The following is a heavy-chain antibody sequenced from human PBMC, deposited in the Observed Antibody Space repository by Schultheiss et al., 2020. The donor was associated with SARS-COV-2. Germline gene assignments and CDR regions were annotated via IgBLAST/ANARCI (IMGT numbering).Heavy chain of an antibody. V-gene: IGHV3-21*01. D-gene: IGHD3-10*01. CDR2: ISSSSSYI. Sequence: GGSLRLSCAASGFSFSNYGMHWVRQAPGKGLEWVSSISSSSSYIYYADSVKGRFTISRDNAKNSLYLQMNSLRAEDTAVYYCARAQPPIMVQGVITHYYYYGMDVWGQGTTVTVSS. CDR3: ARAQPPIMVQGVITHYYYYGMDV. J-gene: IGHJ6*02. CDR1: GFSFSNYG.